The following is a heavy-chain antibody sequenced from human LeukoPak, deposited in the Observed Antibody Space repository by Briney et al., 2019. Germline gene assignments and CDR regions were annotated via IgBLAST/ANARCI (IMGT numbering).Heavy chain of an antibody. V-gene: IGHV3-30*18. J-gene: IGHJ3*02. D-gene: IGHD6-13*01. CDR1: GFTFSSYG. CDR3: AKGSAGSVRRAFDI. Sequence: PGGSLRLSCAASGFTFSSYGMHWVRQAPGKGLEWVAVILYDGSNKYYTDSVKGRFTISRDNSKNTLYLQMNSLRAEDTAVYYCAKGSAGSVRRAFDIWGQGTMVTVSS. CDR2: ILYDGSNK.